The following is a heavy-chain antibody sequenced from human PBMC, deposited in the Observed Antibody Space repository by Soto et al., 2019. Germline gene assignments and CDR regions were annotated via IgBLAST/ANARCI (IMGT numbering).Heavy chain of an antibody. J-gene: IGHJ4*02. CDR3: ARDVWSRASGPPDS. CDR1: GFTFDDNA. D-gene: IGHD3-10*01. CDR2: INWKSDI. Sequence: GGSLRLSCAVSGFTFDDNAMHWVRQAPEKGLEWVSGINWKSDIGYADSVKGRFTISRDNAENSLYLQMNSLRAEDTALYYCARDVWSRASGPPDSWGQGTLVTVSS. V-gene: IGHV3-9*01.